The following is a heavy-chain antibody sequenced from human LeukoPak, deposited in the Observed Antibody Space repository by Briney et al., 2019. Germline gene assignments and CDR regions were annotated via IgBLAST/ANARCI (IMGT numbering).Heavy chain of an antibody. D-gene: IGHD3-10*01. CDR1: GFTFDDYA. V-gene: IGHV3-9*01. J-gene: IGHJ6*02. CDR3: ARSRITMVRGVIQSLLYGMDV. Sequence: GGSLRLSCAASGFTFDDYAMHWVRQAPGKGLEWVSGISWNSGSIGYADSVKGRFTISRDNAKNSLYLQMNSLRAEDTAVYYCARSRITMVRGVIQSLLYGMDVWGQGTTVTVSS. CDR2: ISWNSGSI.